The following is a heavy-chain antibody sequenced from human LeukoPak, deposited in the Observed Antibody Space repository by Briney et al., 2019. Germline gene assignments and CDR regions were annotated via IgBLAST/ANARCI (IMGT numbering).Heavy chain of an antibody. D-gene: IGHD2/OR15-2a*01. CDR3: ASFPSHPSNTAFDY. CDR1: GGSFSGYY. V-gene: IGHV4-34*01. Sequence: SETLSLTCAVYGGSFSGYYWSWIRQPPGKGLEWIGEINHSGSTNYNPSLKSRVTISVDTSKNQFSLKLSSVTAADTAVYYCASFPSHPSNTAFDYWGQGTLVTVSS. CDR2: INHSGST. J-gene: IGHJ4*02.